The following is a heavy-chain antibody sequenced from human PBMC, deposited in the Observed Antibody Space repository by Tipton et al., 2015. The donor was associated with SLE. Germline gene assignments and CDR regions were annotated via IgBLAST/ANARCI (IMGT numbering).Heavy chain of an antibody. Sequence: TLSLTCNVSGGSFSSSLYYWSWIRQPAGKGLEWIGHIYTRGSTDYNPSLMSRVSISRDTSNNQFSLRLRSVTAADTAVYYCAREVEGYSSAWFKGFFDVWGQGALVSVSS. CDR2: IYTRGST. CDR1: GGSFSSSLYY. D-gene: IGHD6-13*01. J-gene: IGHJ1*01. V-gene: IGHV4-61*09. CDR3: AREVEGYSSAWFKGFFDV.